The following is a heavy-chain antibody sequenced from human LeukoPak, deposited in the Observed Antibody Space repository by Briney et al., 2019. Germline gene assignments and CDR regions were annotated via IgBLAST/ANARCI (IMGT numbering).Heavy chain of an antibody. CDR3: TRDPNALDY. CDR1: GFTFSDYY. J-gene: IGHJ4*02. D-gene: IGHD2-2*01. V-gene: IGHV3-11*04. CDR2: ITSSSRTI. Sequence: PGGSLRLSCAASGFTFSDYYMSWIRQAPGKGLEWVSYITSSSRTIHYADSVKGRFTISRDNAKNSLYLQMNSLRDEDTAIYYCTRDPNALDYWGQGTLVTVSS.